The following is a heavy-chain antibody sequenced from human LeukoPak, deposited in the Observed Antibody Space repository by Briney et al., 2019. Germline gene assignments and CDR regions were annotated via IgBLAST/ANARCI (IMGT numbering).Heavy chain of an antibody. V-gene: IGHV4-38-2*01. D-gene: IGHD2-2*01. J-gene: IGHJ4*02. CDR3: ARSLSTAGIDY. CDR1: GYSISSGPY. Sequence: PSETLSLTCAVSGYSISSGPYWGWIRQPPGKGLEWIGSVFHSGSTYYNPSLKSRVTISVDTSKNPLSLNLRSVTAADTAVYYCARSLSTAGIDYWGQGTLVTVSS. CDR2: VFHSGST.